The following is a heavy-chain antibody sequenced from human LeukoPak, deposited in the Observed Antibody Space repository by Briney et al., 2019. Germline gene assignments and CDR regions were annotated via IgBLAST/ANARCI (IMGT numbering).Heavy chain of an antibody. J-gene: IGHJ4*02. V-gene: IGHV4-61*02. CDR2: IYTSGST. Sequence: NPSQTLSLTCTVSGGSISSGSYYWSWIRQPAGKGLEWIGRIYTSGSTNYNPSLKSRVTISVDTSKNQFSLKLSSVTAADTAVYYCARDTELGIDYWGQGTLVTVSS. CDR3: ARDTELGIDY. CDR1: GGSISSGSYY. D-gene: IGHD1-14*01.